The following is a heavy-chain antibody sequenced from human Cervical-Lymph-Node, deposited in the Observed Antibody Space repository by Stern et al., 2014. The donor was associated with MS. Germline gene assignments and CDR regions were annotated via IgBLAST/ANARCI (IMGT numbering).Heavy chain of an antibody. J-gene: IGHJ6*02. CDR1: GYDFTNYW. CDR3: ARRNYSPYYYYYGVDV. Sequence: SGAEVKKPGESLQISCQASGYDFTNYWIGWVRQMPGKGLEWMGIVNPYDSDTRYSPSFQGHVTISADKSLTTAYLQWRSLEASDTALYYCARRNYSPYYYYYGVDVWGQGTTVTVAS. D-gene: IGHD5-18*01. V-gene: IGHV5-51*01. CDR2: VNPYDSDT.